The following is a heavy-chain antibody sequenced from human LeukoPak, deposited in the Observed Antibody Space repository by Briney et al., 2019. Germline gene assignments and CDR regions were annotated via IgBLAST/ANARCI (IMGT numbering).Heavy chain of an antibody. J-gene: IGHJ3*02. Sequence: ASVKVSCKASGYTFTGYYMHWVRQAPGQGLEWMGWINPNSGGTNYAQKFQGRVTMTRDTSISTAYMELSRLRSDDTAMYYCARAPDVVRGVIPIGDAFDIWGQGTMVTVSS. V-gene: IGHV1-2*02. CDR1: GYTFTGYY. CDR3: ARAPDVVRGVIPIGDAFDI. D-gene: IGHD3-10*01. CDR2: INPNSGGT.